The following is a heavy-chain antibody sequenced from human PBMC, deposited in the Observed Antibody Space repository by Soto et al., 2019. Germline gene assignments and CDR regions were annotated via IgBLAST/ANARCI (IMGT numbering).Heavy chain of an antibody. CDR3: ARLLPPRIVGGTGAFDI. Sequence: GESLKISCKGSGYSFTSYWIGWVRQMPGKGLEWMGIIYPGDSDTRYSPSFQGQVTISADKSISTAYLQWSSLKASDTSMYYCARLLPPRIVGGTGAFDIWGQGTMVTVSS. CDR1: GYSFTSYW. V-gene: IGHV5-51*01. J-gene: IGHJ3*02. CDR2: IYPGDSDT. D-gene: IGHD2-15*01.